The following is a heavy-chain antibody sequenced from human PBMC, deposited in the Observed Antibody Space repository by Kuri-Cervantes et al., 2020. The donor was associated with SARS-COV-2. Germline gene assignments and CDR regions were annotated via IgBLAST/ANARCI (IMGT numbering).Heavy chain of an antibody. J-gene: IGHJ4*02. CDR3: ARRLKDGPPDY. V-gene: IGHV4-30-2*01. Sequence: SETLSLTCTVSGGSISSGGYYWSWIRQPPGKGLEWIGYIYHSGSTYYNPSLRSRVTISVDTSKNQFSLKLSSVTAADTAVYYCARRLKDGPPDYWGQGTLVTVSS. CDR1: GGSISSGGYY. CDR2: IYHSGST.